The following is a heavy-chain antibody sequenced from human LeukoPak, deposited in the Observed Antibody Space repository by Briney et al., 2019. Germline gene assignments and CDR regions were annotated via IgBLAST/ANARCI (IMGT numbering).Heavy chain of an antibody. CDR2: ISGSGGST. D-gene: IGHD2-2*01. CDR3: VKRSAPVLAAARFDY. Sequence: GGSLRLSCAASGFTFSSYAMSWVRQAPGKGLEWVSAISGSGGSTYYADSVKGRFTISRDNSKNTLYLQMNSLRAEDTALYYCVKRSAPVLAAARFDYWGQGNLVTVSS. J-gene: IGHJ4*02. CDR1: GFTFSSYA. V-gene: IGHV3-23*01.